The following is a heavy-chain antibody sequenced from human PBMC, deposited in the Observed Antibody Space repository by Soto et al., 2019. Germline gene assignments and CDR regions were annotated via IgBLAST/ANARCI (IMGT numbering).Heavy chain of an antibody. Sequence: SVKVSCKASGFTFTSSAVQWVRQARGQRLEWIGWIVVGSGNTNYAQKFQERVTITRDMSTSTAYMELSSLRSEDTAVYYCAASQPQLLWFGELFRVGWFDPWGQGTLVTVSS. D-gene: IGHD3-10*01. CDR3: AASQPQLLWFGELFRVGWFDP. CDR1: GFTFTSSA. J-gene: IGHJ5*02. V-gene: IGHV1-58*01. CDR2: IVVGSGNT.